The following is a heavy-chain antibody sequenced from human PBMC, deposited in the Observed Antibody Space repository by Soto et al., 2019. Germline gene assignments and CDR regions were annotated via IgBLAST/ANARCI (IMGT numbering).Heavy chain of an antibody. J-gene: IGHJ5*02. CDR2: INAGNGNT. Sequence: GASVKVSCKASGYTFTSYAMHWVRQAPGQRLEWMGWINAGNGNTKYSQKFQGRVTITRGTSASTAYMELTSVTAADTAVYYCARGRHCTSTSCFGFPSIWFDPWGQGTLVTVS. V-gene: IGHV1-3*01. D-gene: IGHD2-2*01. CDR1: GYTFTSYA. CDR3: ARGRHCTSTSCFGFPSIWFDP.